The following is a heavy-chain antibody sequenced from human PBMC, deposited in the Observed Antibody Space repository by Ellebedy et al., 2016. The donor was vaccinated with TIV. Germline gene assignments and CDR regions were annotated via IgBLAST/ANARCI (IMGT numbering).Heavy chain of an antibody. J-gene: IGHJ4*01. CDR3: ATEVRPNDY. CDR1: GFAFSSHA. V-gene: IGHV3-23*01. Sequence: GESLKISCVVSGFAFSSHAMTWVRQAPGKGLEWVSSITISGDATYYADSVKGRFTISRDNSKNTLYLEMASLRVEDTAVYYCATEVRPNDYWGRGTLVIVSS. CDR2: ITISGDAT.